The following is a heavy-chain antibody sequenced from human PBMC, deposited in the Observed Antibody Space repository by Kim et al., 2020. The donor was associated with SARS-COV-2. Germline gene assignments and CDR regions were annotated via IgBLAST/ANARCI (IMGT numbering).Heavy chain of an antibody. CDR2: INPKTGDT. CDR3: AREVNHSGTGAFDF. D-gene: IGHD1-1*01. J-gene: IGHJ4*02. Sequence: ASVKVSCKASGYTFTDYYIHWVRQAPGQGLEWMGWINPKTGDTHFPQTFRFWVTLTRDTSMNTAYMEMSSLKSDDTAVYYCAREVNHSGTGAFDFWGQGTLVTVSS. V-gene: IGHV1-2*04. CDR1: GYTFTDYY.